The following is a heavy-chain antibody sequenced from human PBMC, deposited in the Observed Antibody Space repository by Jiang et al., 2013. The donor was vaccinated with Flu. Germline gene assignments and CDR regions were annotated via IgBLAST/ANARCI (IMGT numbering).Heavy chain of an antibody. CDR2: TYYRSKWYN. D-gene: IGHD2-2*01. J-gene: IGHJ4*02. CDR1: GDSVSSNSAA. Sequence: QTLSLTCAISGDSVSSNSAAWNWIRQSPSRGLEWLGRTYYRSKWYNDYAVSVKSRITINPDTSKNQFSLQLNSVTPEDTAVYYCAREDCSSTSCYVGWGFDYWGQGTLVTVSS. CDR3: AREDCSSTSCYVGWGFDY. V-gene: IGHV6-1*01.